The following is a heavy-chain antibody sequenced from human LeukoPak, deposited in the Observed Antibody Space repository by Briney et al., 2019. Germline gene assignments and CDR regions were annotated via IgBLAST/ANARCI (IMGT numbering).Heavy chain of an antibody. CDR2: INSVGTT. Sequence: QLRGSLRLSCVASVVPSSITYMNWVRPAPGKGLEWVSLINSVGTTYSPASGKGRVTIARDNSKNTPFLQMNSLRAEDSGVYYCAREWREAQKDAFDFWGQGTMVTVSS. CDR3: AREWREAQKDAFDF. J-gene: IGHJ3*01. D-gene: IGHD1-26*01. CDR1: VVPSSITY. V-gene: IGHV3-66*01.